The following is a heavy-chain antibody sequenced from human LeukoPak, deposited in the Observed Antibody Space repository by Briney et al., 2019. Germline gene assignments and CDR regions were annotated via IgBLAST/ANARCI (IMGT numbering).Heavy chain of an antibody. CDR1: GVSITSFY. J-gene: IGHJ4*02. V-gene: IGHV4-59*08. Sequence: PSETLSLTCTVSGVSITSFYWSWIRQPPGKGLEWIGYIYFSGGTNYNPSLRSRVTVSLDTTKNQVSLKLSSVSAADTAVYYCASTGYCIGGSCYSNYFDHWGQGTLVTVSS. D-gene: IGHD2-15*01. CDR2: IYFSGGT. CDR3: ASTGYCIGGSCYSNYFDH.